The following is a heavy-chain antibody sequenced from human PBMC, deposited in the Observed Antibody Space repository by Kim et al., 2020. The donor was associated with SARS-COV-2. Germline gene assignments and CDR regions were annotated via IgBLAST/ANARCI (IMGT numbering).Heavy chain of an antibody. CDR2: ISYEGSKK. CDR3: AKANVYLWFGKFHDDAFGL. V-gene: IGHV3-30*18. J-gene: IGHJ3*01. CDR1: GFTFNNFG. D-gene: IGHD3-10*01. Sequence: GGSLRLSCEASGFTFNNFGMHWVRQAPGKGLEWVAVISYEGSKKHYADSVNGRFTISRDSFENTMSLQMSSLTPEDTAVYYCAKANVYLWFGKFHDDAFGLWGEGTMDPLSS.